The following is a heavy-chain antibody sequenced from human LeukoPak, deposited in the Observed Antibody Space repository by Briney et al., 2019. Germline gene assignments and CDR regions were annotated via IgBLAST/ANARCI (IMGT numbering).Heavy chain of an antibody. J-gene: IGHJ4*02. CDR1: GSTFSSYA. CDR3: AKAWDIVVVPAALRFDY. D-gene: IGHD2-2*01. CDR2: ISGSGGST. V-gene: IGHV3-23*01. Sequence: GGSLRLSCAASGSTFSSYAMSWVRQAPGKGLEWVSAISGSGGSTYYADSVKGRFTISRDNSKNTLYLQMNSLRAEDTAVYYCAKAWDIVVVPAALRFDYWGQGTLVTVSS.